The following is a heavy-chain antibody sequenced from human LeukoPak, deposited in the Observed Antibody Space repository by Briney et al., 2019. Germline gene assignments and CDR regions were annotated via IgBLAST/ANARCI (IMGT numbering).Heavy chain of an antibody. CDR3: AKDAAVAGTFGYYYYYMDV. CDR1: EFSVGSNY. V-gene: IGHV3-66*01. J-gene: IGHJ6*03. CDR2: IYSGGST. Sequence: GGSLRLSCAASEFSVGSNYMTWVRQAPGKGLEWVSLIYSGGSTYYADSVKGRFTISRDNSKNTLYLQMNSLRAEDTAVYYCAKDAAVAGTFGYYYYYMDVWGKGTTVTVSS. D-gene: IGHD6-19*01.